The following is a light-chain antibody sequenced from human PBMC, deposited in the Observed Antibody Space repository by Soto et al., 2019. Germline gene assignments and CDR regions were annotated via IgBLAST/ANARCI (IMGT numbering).Light chain of an antibody. CDR2: XXX. J-gene: IGKJ1*01. CDR1: QTISKS. Sequence: DIQLTQSPSSLSASVGDRVTITCRASQTISKSLNWYQQXPGXXXNXXXYXXXGLQSAVQSRFSGSGSGTGFTLTISSLQREDFATYYCQQTYSSSWTFGQGTKVDTK. V-gene: IGKV1-39*01. CDR3: QQTYSSSWT.